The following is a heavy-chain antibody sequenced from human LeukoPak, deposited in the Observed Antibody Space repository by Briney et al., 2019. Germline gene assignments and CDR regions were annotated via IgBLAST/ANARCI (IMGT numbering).Heavy chain of an antibody. CDR1: GGSISSSSYY. Sequence: PSETLSLTCTVSGGSISSSSYYWTWIRQHPGKGLEWIGYIYYSGSTYYNPSLKGRLTISVDTSKNQFSLKLSSVTAADTAVYYCARVPYYYGSGSYYNGVVYWGQGTLVTVSS. V-gene: IGHV4-31*03. CDR3: ARVPYYYGSGSYYNGVVY. J-gene: IGHJ4*02. CDR2: IYYSGST. D-gene: IGHD3-10*01.